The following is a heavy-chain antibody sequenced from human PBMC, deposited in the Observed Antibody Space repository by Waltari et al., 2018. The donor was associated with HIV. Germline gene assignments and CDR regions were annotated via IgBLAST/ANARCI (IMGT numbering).Heavy chain of an antibody. V-gene: IGHV3-7*01. Sequence: EVQLVESGGGLVQPGGSLRLSCAASGFTFSSYWMSWVRQAPGKGLEWVANIKQDGSEKYYVDSVKGRFTISRDNAKNSLYLQMNSLRAEDTAVYYCARRWGYCSGGSCSYFDYWGQGTLVTVSS. CDR1: GFTFSSYW. CDR2: IKQDGSEK. CDR3: ARRWGYCSGGSCSYFDY. D-gene: IGHD2-15*01. J-gene: IGHJ4*02.